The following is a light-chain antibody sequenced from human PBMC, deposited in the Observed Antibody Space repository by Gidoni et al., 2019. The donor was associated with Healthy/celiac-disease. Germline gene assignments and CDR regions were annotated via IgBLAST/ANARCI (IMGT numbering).Light chain of an antibody. CDR1: QSISSW. V-gene: IGKV1-5*03. Sequence: DIQMTQSPSTLSASVGDRVTITCRASQSISSWLDWYQQKPGKAPKILIYKASSLESGVPSRFSGSGSGTEFTLTISSLQPDDFATYYCQQYNSYSSITFGQGTRLEIK. CDR2: KAS. J-gene: IGKJ5*01. CDR3: QQYNSYSSIT.